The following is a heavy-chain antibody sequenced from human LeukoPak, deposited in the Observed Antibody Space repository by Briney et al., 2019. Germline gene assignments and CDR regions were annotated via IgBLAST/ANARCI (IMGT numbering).Heavy chain of an antibody. V-gene: IGHV3-66*01. CDR2: MFASGST. CDR1: GFSVSSNY. Sequence: GGSLRLSCTASGFSVSSNYMSWVRQAPGKGLEWVSVMFASGSTYYADSVKGRFTFSRDIFRNTLYLQLNSLRVEDTALYYCAKGSYNCNGDRCPQYYYYMDVWGKGTTVTVSS. CDR3: AKGSYNCNGDRCPQYYYYMDV. J-gene: IGHJ6*03. D-gene: IGHD2-15*01.